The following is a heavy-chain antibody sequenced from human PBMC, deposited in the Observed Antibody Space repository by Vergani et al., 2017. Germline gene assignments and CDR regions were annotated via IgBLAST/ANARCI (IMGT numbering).Heavy chain of an antibody. D-gene: IGHD6-13*01. CDR3: ATGQQRMDV. CDR1: GYTFSDYY. J-gene: IGHJ6*02. V-gene: IGHV1-69-2*01. CDR2: VDPEDGET. Sequence: VQLVQSGAEVKKPGATVKISCKVSGYTFSDYYMHWVRQAPGKGPEWMGLVDPEDGETKYAEKFQARVTINADTATDTAYMELSSLRSEDTAVYYCATGQQRMDVWGQGTTVTVSS.